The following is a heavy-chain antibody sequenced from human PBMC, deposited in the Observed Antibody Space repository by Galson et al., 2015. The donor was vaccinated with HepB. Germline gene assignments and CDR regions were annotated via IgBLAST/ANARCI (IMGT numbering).Heavy chain of an antibody. CDR2: IYHSGST. Sequence: ETLSLTCAVYGGSFSGYYWSWIRQPPGKGLEWIGEIYHSGSTNYNPSLKSRVTISVDKSKNQFSLKLSSVTAADTAVYYCARDEVYSLAFDIWGQGTMVTVSS. V-gene: IGHV4-34*01. J-gene: IGHJ3*02. D-gene: IGHD6-13*01. CDR1: GGSFSGYY. CDR3: ARDEVYSLAFDI.